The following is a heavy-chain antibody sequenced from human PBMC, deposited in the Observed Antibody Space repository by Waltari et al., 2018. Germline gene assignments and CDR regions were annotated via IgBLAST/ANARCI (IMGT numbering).Heavy chain of an antibody. Sequence: QVQLVESGGGVVQPGGSLRLSCAASAFTFSTYGMHWVRQAPGKGLEWVSFIRYDGNDKYYTDSVKGQFTISRDNSKNTLYLQMNSLRAEDTAVYYCAKSASGSSPGWSDPWGQGTLVTVSS. J-gene: IGHJ5*02. V-gene: IGHV3-30*02. CDR3: AKSASGSSPGWSDP. CDR1: AFTFSTYG. CDR2: IRYDGNDK. D-gene: IGHD6-6*01.